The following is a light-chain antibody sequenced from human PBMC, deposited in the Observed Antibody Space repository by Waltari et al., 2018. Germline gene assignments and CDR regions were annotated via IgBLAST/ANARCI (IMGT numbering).Light chain of an antibody. V-gene: IGLV1-51*01. CDR2: DNE. CDR3: GTWDSSLSAGV. CDR1: TSNIGNNY. Sequence: QSVLTQPPSVSAAPGQKVTISCSGSTSNIGNNYVSWYQQVPGTAPKLLIYDNEQRPSGIPDPFSGSKSGTSATLGITGLQTGDEADYYCGTWDSSLSAGVFGGGTKVTV. J-gene: IGLJ3*02.